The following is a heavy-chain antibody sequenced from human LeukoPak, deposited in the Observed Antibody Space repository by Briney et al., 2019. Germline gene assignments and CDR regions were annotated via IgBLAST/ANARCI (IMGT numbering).Heavy chain of an antibody. CDR1: GGTFSSYA. Sequence: VASVKVSCKASGGTFSSYAISWVRQAPGQGLEWMGGIIPIFGTANYAQKFQGRVTITADKSTSTAYMELSSLRSEDTAVYYCAGTSVITVVNNWFDPWGQGTLVTVSS. V-gene: IGHV1-69*06. CDR2: IIPIFGTA. CDR3: AGTSVITVVNNWFDP. D-gene: IGHD3-10*01. J-gene: IGHJ5*02.